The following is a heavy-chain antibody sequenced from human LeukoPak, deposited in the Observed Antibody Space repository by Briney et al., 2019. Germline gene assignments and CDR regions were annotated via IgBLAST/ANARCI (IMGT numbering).Heavy chain of an antibody. D-gene: IGHD3-10*01. Sequence: PSETLSLTCAVYGGSFSGYYWTWIRQPPGKGLEWIGEINHSGSTTYNPSLKSRVTISVDTSKNQFSLKLSSVTAADTAFYYCARGYGSGSYYIHWGQGTLVTVSS. CDR3: ARGYGSGSYYIH. V-gene: IGHV4-34*01. CDR2: INHSGST. CDR1: GGSFSGYY. J-gene: IGHJ4*02.